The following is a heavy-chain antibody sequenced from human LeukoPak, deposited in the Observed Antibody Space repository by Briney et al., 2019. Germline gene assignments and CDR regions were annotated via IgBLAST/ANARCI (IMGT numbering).Heavy chain of an antibody. CDR2: IDHSGRT. D-gene: IGHD2-2*01. CDR3: ARGRVVPVAIDGECSSYWYFDL. J-gene: IGHJ2*01. CDR1: GGSFSGYY. V-gene: IGHV4-34*01. Sequence: SETLSLTCAVYGGSFSGYYWSWIRQPPGKGLGWFGEIDHSGRTNSNPSLKSPVTPSLETSQKQLSLKLSSVTAADTAVYYWARGRVVPVAIDGECSSYWYFDLWGRGTLDTVSS.